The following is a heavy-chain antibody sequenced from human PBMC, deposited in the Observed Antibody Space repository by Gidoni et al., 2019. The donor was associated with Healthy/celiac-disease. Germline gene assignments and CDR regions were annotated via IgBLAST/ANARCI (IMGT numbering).Heavy chain of an antibody. CDR2: ISGSGGST. D-gene: IGHD3-10*01. J-gene: IGHJ4*02. V-gene: IGHV3-23*01. Sequence: EVQLLESGGGLVQPGGSLRLSCAASCFPFSSYAMSWVRQASGKGLEWVSDISGSGGSTDDADSVKGRFTISRDNSKNTLHLQMNSLRAEDTAVYYCAKCRWGIGFGEFPGDYWGQGTLVTVSS. CDR1: CFPFSSYA. CDR3: AKCRWGIGFGEFPGDY.